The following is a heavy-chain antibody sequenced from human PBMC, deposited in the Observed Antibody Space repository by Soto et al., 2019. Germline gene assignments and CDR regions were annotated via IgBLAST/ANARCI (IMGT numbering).Heavy chain of an antibody. D-gene: IGHD2-2*01. CDR3: ARRIVVPAAMSPAEVDDAFEI. Sequence: EVQVVESGGGLVQPGGSLRLSCAASGFTFSSYSMNWVRQTPGKRLERVSYISSSSSTIYYADSVKGLFTISRDNTKNSLYLPMNSLRAEDTAVYYCARRIVVPAAMSPAEVDDAFEIWGPGTIVTVSS. V-gene: IGHV3-48*01. CDR1: GFTFSSYS. CDR2: ISSSSSTI. J-gene: IGHJ3*02.